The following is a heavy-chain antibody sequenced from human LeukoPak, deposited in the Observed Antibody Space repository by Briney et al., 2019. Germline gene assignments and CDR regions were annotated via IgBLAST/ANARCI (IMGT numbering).Heavy chain of an antibody. Sequence: SETLSLTCTVSNGSINFVSYYWSWIRQPPGKGLEWLGYIHYTGNTIYNPSLKSRVTISTDTAKNQFSLKVSSVTAADTAVYYCARDGAGMTGTGLDYWGQGILATVSS. CDR2: IHYTGNT. D-gene: IGHD3-9*01. CDR3: ARDGAGMTGTGLDY. V-gene: IGHV4-61*01. J-gene: IGHJ4*02. CDR1: NGSINFVSYY.